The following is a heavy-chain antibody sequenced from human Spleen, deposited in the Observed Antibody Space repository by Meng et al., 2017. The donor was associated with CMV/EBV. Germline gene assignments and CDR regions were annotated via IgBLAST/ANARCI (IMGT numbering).Heavy chain of an antibody. CDR1: GFTVSSNY. Sequence: GGSLRLSCAASGFTVSSNYMSWVRQAPGKGLEWVSGIRGSAGSLYYADSVRGRFTISRDNSKNTFYLQMNSLRVEDTAIYYCAKDGTAWSGSIPNDFWGQGTLVTVSS. V-gene: IGHV3-23*01. J-gene: IGHJ4*02. D-gene: IGHD3-3*01. CDR2: IRGSAGSL. CDR3: AKDGTAWSGSIPNDF.